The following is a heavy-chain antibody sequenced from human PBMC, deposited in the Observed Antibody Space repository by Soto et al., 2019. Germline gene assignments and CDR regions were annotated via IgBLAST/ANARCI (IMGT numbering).Heavy chain of an antibody. CDR1: GGSISSSSYY. Sequence: PSETLSLTCTVSGGSISSSSYYWGWIRQPPGKGLEWIGSIYYSGSTYYNPSLKSRVTISVDTSKNQFSLKLSSVTAADTAVYYCARLRIAANWFDPWGQGTLVTVSS. D-gene: IGHD6-6*01. J-gene: IGHJ5*02. V-gene: IGHV4-39*01. CDR3: ARLRIAANWFDP. CDR2: IYYSGST.